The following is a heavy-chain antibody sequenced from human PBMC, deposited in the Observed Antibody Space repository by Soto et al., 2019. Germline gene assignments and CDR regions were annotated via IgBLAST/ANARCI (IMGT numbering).Heavy chain of an antibody. CDR2: IIPIFGTA. CDR1: GGAFSSYA. Sequence: SVKVSCKASGGAFSSYAISWVRQAPGQGLEWMGGIIPIFGTANYAQKFQGRVTITADESTSTAYMELSSLRSEDTAVYYCARDLLPSSSGWSHFDYWGQGTLVTVSS. CDR3: ARDLLPSSSGWSHFDY. J-gene: IGHJ4*02. D-gene: IGHD6-19*01. V-gene: IGHV1-69*13.